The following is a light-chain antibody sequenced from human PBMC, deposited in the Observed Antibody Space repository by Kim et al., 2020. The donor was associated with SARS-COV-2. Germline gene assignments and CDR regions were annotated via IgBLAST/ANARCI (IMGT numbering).Light chain of an antibody. CDR2: SAS. CDR1: RSVGTN. J-gene: IGKJ1*01. V-gene: IGKV3-15*01. CDR3: QQYNNWPQT. Sequence: VSPGETAPPSCRARRSVGTNLAWYQQKPGQAPRLLIYSASTRATGIPAGFSGSGSETEFTLTINNLQSEDFAVYYCQQYNNWPQTFGQGTKVDIK.